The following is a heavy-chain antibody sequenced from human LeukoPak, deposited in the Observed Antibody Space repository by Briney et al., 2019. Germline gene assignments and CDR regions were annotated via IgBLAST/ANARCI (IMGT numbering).Heavy chain of an antibody. CDR3: TTQRSRITMVRGVIRSDH. D-gene: IGHD3-10*01. V-gene: IGHV3-15*01. CDR2: IKSKTDGGTT. CDR1: GFPFSNAW. Sequence: PGGSLRLSCAASGFPFSNAWMSWVRQGPGKGVEWVGRIKSKTDGGTTDYAVHVKGRFTISRDDSKNTLHLQMNSLKTEDTAVYYCTTQRSRITMVRGVIRSDHWGQGTLVTVSS. J-gene: IGHJ4*02.